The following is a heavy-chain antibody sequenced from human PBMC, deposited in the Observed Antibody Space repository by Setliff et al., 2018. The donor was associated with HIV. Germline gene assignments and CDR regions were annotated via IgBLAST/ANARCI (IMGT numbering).Heavy chain of an antibody. Sequence: ASVKVSCKASGYTFTTYGITWVRQAPGQGLEWMGWISTYNGNTNYAQKFQGRVTMTTVTSTSTAYMELSSLRSEDTAVYYCARCYYDSSGPTDAFDIWGQGTVVTVSS. D-gene: IGHD3-22*01. V-gene: IGHV1-18*01. CDR1: GYTFTTYG. CDR3: ARCYYDSSGPTDAFDI. J-gene: IGHJ3*02. CDR2: ISTYNGNT.